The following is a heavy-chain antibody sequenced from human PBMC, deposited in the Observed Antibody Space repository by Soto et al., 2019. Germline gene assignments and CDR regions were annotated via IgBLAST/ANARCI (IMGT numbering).Heavy chain of an antibody. J-gene: IGHJ4*02. CDR1: GFTFSSYA. V-gene: IGHV3-23*01. Sequence: EVQLLESGGGLVQPGGSLRLSCAASGFTFSSYAMSWVRQAPGKGLEWVSAISGSGGSTYYADSVKGRFTISRDNSKLAGYWQIICVRAEDTAVYSGARGGGRGRPFDSWGQGSLVTVSS. D-gene: IGHD2-15*01. CDR3: ARGGGRGRPFDS. CDR2: ISGSGGST.